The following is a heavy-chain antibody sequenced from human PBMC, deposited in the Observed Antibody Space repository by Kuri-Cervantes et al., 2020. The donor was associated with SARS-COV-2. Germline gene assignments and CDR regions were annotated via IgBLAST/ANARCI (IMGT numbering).Heavy chain of an antibody. CDR2: INHSGST. V-gene: IGHV4-34*01. Sequence: SQTLSLTCAVYGGSFSNYYWSWIRQPPGKGLEWIGEINHSGSTNYNPSLKSRVTISIDTSKNQFTLKVRSVTAADTAVYYCARPYSGSYLYWFDPWGQGTLVTVSS. D-gene: IGHD1-26*01. J-gene: IGHJ5*02. CDR1: GGSFSNYY. CDR3: ARPYSGSYLYWFDP.